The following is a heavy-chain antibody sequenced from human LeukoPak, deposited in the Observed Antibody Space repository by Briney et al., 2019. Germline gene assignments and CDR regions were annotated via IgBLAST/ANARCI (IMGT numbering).Heavy chain of an antibody. CDR2: INHSGST. Sequence: SETLSLTCAVYGGSFSGYYWSWIRQPPGKGLEWIGEINHSGSTNYNPSLKSRVTISVDTSKNQFSLKLSSVTAAATAVYYCARGGVATERGDYWGQGTLVTVSS. J-gene: IGHJ4*02. D-gene: IGHD5-12*01. CDR1: GGSFSGYY. CDR3: ARGGVATERGDY. V-gene: IGHV4-34*01.